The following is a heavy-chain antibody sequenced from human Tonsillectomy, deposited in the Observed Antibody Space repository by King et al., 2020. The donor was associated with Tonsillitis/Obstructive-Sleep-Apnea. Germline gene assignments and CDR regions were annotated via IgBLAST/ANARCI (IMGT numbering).Heavy chain of an antibody. Sequence: QLVQSGAEVKKPGASVKVSCKASGYTFTGFAMHWVRQAPGQRLEWMAWISTAKGKTKCAQKFQGRVTITRDTSASTAYMELSSLTSEDTAVYYCVRDDGSTWLFDNWGQGTLVTVSS. CDR3: VRDDGSTWLFDN. J-gene: IGHJ4*02. CDR2: ISTAKGKT. CDR1: GYTFTGFA. D-gene: IGHD6-13*01. V-gene: IGHV1-3*04.